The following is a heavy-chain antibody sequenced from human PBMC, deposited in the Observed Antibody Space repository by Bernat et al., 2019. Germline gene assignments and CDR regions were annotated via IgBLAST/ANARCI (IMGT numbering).Heavy chain of an antibody. CDR3: ARHPWSSGSLPYFDY. Sequence: EVQLVESGGGLVKPGGSLRLSCAASGFTYSSYSMNWVRQAPGKGLEWVSSISSSSSYIYSADSMKGRFTISRDNAKNSLYLNMNSLRAEDTAVYYCARHPWSSGSLPYFDYWGQGTLVTVSS. V-gene: IGHV3-21*01. CDR1: GFTYSSYS. CDR2: ISSSSSYI. D-gene: IGHD3-22*01. J-gene: IGHJ4*02.